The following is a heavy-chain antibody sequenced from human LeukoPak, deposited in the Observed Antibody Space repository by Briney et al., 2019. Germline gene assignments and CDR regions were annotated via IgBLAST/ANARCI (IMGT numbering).Heavy chain of an antibody. Sequence: KTSETLSLTCAVYGGSFSGYYWSWIRQPPGKGLEWIGEINHSGSTNYNPSLKSRVTISVDTSKNQFSLKLSSVTAADTAVYYCARDGYARRSYYYYGMDVWGQGTTVTVSS. V-gene: IGHV4-34*01. CDR2: INHSGST. CDR1: GGSFSGYY. CDR3: ARDGYARRSYYYYGMDV. D-gene: IGHD5-18*01. J-gene: IGHJ6*02.